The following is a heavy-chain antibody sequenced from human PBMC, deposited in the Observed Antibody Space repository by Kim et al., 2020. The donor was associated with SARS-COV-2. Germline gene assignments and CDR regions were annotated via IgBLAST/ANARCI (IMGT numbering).Heavy chain of an antibody. V-gene: IGHV1-24*01. J-gene: IGHJ6*02. CDR2: FDPEDGET. Sequence: ASVKVSCKVSGYTLTELSMHWVRQAPGKGLEWMGGFDPEDGETIYAQKFQGRVTMTEDTSTDTAYMELSSLRSEDTAVYYCATGWQQLAPKHYYGMDVWGQGTTVTVSS. CDR3: ATGWQQLAPKHYYGMDV. CDR1: GYTLTELS. D-gene: IGHD6-13*01.